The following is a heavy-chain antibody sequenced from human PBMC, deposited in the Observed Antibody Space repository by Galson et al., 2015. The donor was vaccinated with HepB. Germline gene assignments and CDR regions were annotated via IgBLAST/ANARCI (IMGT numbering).Heavy chain of an antibody. CDR1: GFTFSSYA. V-gene: IGHV3-23*01. CDR3: AKDPVVAPNYYDSSGYYWA. J-gene: IGHJ5*02. CDR2: ISGSGGST. D-gene: IGHD3-22*01. Sequence: SLRLSCAASGFTFSSYAMSWVRQAPGKGLEWVSAISGSGGSTYYADSVKGRFTISRDNSKNTLYLQMNSLRAEDTAVYYCAKDPVVAPNYYDSSGYYWAWGQGTLVTVSS.